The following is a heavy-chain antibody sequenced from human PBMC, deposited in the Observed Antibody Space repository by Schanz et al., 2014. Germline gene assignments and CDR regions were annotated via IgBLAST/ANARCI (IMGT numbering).Heavy chain of an antibody. J-gene: IGHJ4*02. CDR3: AIIGVMVAVAGTRADY. CDR1: GFAFSSYS. D-gene: IGHD6-19*01. Sequence: QLVGSGGGLIQPGGSLRLSCTASGFAFSSYSMNWVRQAPGKGLEWVSSISSSGSYIYYADSVKGRFSISRDNAKNSLFLQMNRLRAEDTALYYCAIIGVMVAVAGTRADYWGQGTLVTVSS. V-gene: IGHV3-21*01. CDR2: ISSSGSYI.